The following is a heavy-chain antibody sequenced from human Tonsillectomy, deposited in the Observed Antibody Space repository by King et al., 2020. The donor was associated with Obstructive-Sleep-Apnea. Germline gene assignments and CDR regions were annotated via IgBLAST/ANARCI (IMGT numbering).Heavy chain of an antibody. CDR1: GGSFSDYY. Sequence: QVQLQQWGAGLLKPSETLSLTCAVFGGSFSDYYWSWIRQPPGKGLEWIGEINHSGITNYNPSLNSRVSISVAMSKNQFELKLSSMTAADTAVYYCARGSGAATVDWFDPWGQRTLVTVSS. CDR3: ARGSGAATVDWFDP. D-gene: IGHD6-13*01. V-gene: IGHV4-34*01. CDR2: INHSGIT. J-gene: IGHJ5*02.